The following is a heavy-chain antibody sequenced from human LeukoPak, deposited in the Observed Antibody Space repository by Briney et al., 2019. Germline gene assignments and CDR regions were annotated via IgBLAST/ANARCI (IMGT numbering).Heavy chain of an antibody. Sequence: PGGSLRLSCVASGFPFDRYWMSWVRQAPGKGLEWVANIKHDGSEKNFVDSVKGRFTISRDNAENSLFLQMNSLRADDTAVYFCARQPIYEAYFDFWGQGTLVTVFS. V-gene: IGHV3-7*01. CDR1: GFPFDRYW. CDR3: ARQPIYEAYFDF. CDR2: IKHDGSEK. J-gene: IGHJ4*02. D-gene: IGHD3-16*01.